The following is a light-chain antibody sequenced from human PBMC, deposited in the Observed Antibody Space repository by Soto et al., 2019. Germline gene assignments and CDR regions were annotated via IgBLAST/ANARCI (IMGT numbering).Light chain of an antibody. Sequence: QSALTQPASVSGSPGQSITISCTGTSSDVGGSNYVSWYQQHPGKAPKLIIFDVSHRPSGFSNRLSGSKSGNTASLTISGLQGEDEADYYCSSYTSSSTYVFGTGTKLTVL. V-gene: IGLV2-14*03. J-gene: IGLJ1*01. CDR1: SSDVGGSNY. CDR3: SSYTSSSTYV. CDR2: DVS.